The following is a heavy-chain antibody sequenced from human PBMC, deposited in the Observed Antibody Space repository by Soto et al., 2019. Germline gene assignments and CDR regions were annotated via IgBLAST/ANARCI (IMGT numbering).Heavy chain of an antibody. CDR3: VRGYYDILTGPGYAFDI. J-gene: IGHJ3*02. CDR2: IGTAGDT. V-gene: IGHV3-13*01. D-gene: IGHD3-9*01. CDR1: GFTFSSYD. Sequence: GGSLRLSCAASGFTFSSYDMHWVRQATGKGLEWVSAIGTAGDTYYPGSVKGRFTISRENAKNSLYLQMNSLRAGDTAVYYCVRGYYDILTGPGYAFDIWGQVTMVTVSS.